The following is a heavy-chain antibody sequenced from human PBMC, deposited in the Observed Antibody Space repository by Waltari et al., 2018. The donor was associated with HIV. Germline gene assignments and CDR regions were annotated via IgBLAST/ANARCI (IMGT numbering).Heavy chain of an antibody. CDR3: ASQDIVVVPAAICR. D-gene: IGHD2-2*02. V-gene: IGHV4-39*01. CDR1: GGSIRSSRYY. CDR2: IYYSGST. Sequence: QLQLQESGPGLVKPSETLSLTCTVSGGSIRSSRYYCGWILQPPGKGLEWIGSIYYSGSTYYNPSLKSRVTISVDTSKNQFSLKLSSVTAADTAVYYCASQDIVVVPAAICRWGQGTLVTVSS. J-gene: IGHJ4*02.